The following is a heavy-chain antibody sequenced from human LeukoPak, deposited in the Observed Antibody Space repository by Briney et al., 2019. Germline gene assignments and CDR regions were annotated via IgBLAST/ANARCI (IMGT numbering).Heavy chain of an antibody. D-gene: IGHD3-22*01. CDR2: IGASGAET. CDR1: GFILSTYA. Sequence: GGSLRLSCEASGFILSTYAMAWVGQAPGKGLDWVSVIGASGAETYYSDSAKGRFTVSRDNSKDTLFLHMSSLRAEDTAVYLCATRPRDSSGYYLGAFDDWGQGTTVTVSS. J-gene: IGHJ3*01. V-gene: IGHV3-23*01. CDR3: ATRPRDSSGYYLGAFDD.